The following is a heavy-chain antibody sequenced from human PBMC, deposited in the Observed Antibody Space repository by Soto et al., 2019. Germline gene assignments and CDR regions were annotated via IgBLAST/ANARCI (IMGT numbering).Heavy chain of an antibody. J-gene: IGHJ5*02. CDR1: GGTFSSYA. Sequence: ASVKVSCKASGGTFSSYAISWVRQAPGQGLEWMGGIIPIFGTANYAQKFQGRVTITADESTSTAYMELSSLRSEDTAVYYCARGPRDCSGGSCYSPGWFDPWGQGTLVTVYS. D-gene: IGHD2-15*01. CDR3: ARGPRDCSGGSCYSPGWFDP. CDR2: IIPIFGTA. V-gene: IGHV1-69*13.